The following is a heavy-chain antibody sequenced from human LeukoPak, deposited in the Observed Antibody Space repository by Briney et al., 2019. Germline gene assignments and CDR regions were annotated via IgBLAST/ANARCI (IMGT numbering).Heavy chain of an antibody. CDR1: GFTVSSDW. CDR2: INPDGTYI. Sequence: GGSLRLSCAASGFTVSSDWMYWVRQAPGKGPVWVSRINPDGTYIDYADSVKGRFTISRDDAKNTLYLQTNSLRADDTALYYCSKDLGLWGQGTLVTVSS. D-gene: IGHD1-26*01. CDR3: SKDLGL. J-gene: IGHJ4*02. V-gene: IGHV3-74*01.